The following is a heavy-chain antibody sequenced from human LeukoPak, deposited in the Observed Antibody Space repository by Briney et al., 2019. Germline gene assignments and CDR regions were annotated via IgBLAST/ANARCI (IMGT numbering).Heavy chain of an antibody. D-gene: IGHD3-3*02. J-gene: IGHJ2*01. CDR2: IYSGGTT. CDR3: ARVGDHFHWNLDL. CDR1: AFTVSSYA. Sequence: GGSLRLSCAASAFTVSSYAMNWVRQAPGKGLEWVSIIYSGGTTYYPDSVKGRFTISRDTSKNTLSLQMNSLGAEDTAVYFCARVGDHFHWNLDLWGRGTLVTVSS. V-gene: IGHV3-53*01.